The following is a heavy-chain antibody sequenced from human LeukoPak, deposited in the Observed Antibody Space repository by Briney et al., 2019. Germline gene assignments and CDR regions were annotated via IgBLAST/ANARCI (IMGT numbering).Heavy chain of an antibody. CDR1: GGTFSSYA. Sequence: SVKVSCKASGGTFSSYAISWVRQAPGQGLEWMGGIIPIFGTANYAQKFQGRVTITADESASTAYMELSRLRSDGTAVYYCASGECSGTSCYWRGKWFDPWGQGTLVTVSS. J-gene: IGHJ5*02. V-gene: IGHV1-69*01. D-gene: IGHD2-2*01. CDR2: IIPIFGTA. CDR3: ASGECSGTSCYWRGKWFDP.